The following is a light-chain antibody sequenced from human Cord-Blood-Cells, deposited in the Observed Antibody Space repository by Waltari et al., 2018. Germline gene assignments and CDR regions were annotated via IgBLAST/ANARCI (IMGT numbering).Light chain of an antibody. CDR3: NSRDSSGNHVV. CDR2: GTN. J-gene: IGLJ2*01. CDR1: SLSSYY. Sequence: SSELTQDPAVSVALGQPVRITCQGDSLSSYYASWYQQKPVQAPVLVIYGTNNRPSGIPDRFSGSSSGNTASLTITGAQAEDEADYYCNSRDSSGNHVVFGGGTKLTVL. V-gene: IGLV3-19*01.